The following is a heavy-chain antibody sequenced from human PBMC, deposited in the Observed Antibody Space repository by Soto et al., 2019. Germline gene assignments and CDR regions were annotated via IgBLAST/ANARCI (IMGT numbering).Heavy chain of an antibody. CDR3: ARVPTYYYYGMDV. Sequence: PGESLKISCTGSGYGFTSYWISWVRQMPGKGLEWMGKINPSDSYTDYGPSFQGHVTFSADKSISTVYLQWSSLKASDTAMYYCARVPTYYYYGMDVWGQGTTVTVSS. V-gene: IGHV5-10-1*01. CDR2: INPSDSYT. J-gene: IGHJ6*02. CDR1: GYGFTSYW.